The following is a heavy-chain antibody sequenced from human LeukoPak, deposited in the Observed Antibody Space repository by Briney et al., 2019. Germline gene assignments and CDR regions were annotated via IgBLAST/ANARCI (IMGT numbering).Heavy chain of an antibody. J-gene: IGHJ4*02. CDR3: AKDQPSGYYGSGSYLYFDY. V-gene: IGHV3-23*01. D-gene: IGHD3-10*01. Sequence: PGGSLRLSCAASGFTFSSYAMSWVRQAPGKGLEWVSAISGSGGSTYYADSVKGRFTISRDNSKNTLYLQMNSLRAEDTAVYYCAKDQPSGYYGSGSYLYFDYWGQGTLVTDSS. CDR1: GFTFSSYA. CDR2: ISGSGGST.